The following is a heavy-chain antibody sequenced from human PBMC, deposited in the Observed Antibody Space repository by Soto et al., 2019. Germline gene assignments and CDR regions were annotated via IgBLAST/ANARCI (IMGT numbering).Heavy chain of an antibody. D-gene: IGHD6-13*01. J-gene: IGHJ4*02. V-gene: IGHV4-59*01. Sequence: PSETLSLTCTVSGGSISSYYWSWIRQPPGKGLEWIGYIYYSVSTNYNPSLKSRVTISVDTSKNQFSLKLSSVTAADTAVYYCAREAAGKGGGFAYWGQGTVVTVPS. CDR2: IYYSVST. CDR1: GGSISSYY. CDR3: AREAAGKGGGFAY.